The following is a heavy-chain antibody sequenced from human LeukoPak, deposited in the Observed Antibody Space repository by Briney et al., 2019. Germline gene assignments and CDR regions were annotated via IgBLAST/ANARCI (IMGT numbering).Heavy chain of an antibody. D-gene: IGHD3-3*01. CDR1: GGSISSGDYY. J-gene: IGHJ5*02. CDR3: PRHNFPIFGVLTTDATFDP. CDR2: IYYSGST. V-gene: IGHV4-30-4*01. Sequence: SETLSLTCTVSGGSISSGDYYWSWIRQPPGKGLEWIGYIYYSGSTYYNPSLKSRVTISVDTSKNQFSLRLSSVTVADTAVYYCPRHNFPIFGVLTTDATFDPWGQGSLVTVSS.